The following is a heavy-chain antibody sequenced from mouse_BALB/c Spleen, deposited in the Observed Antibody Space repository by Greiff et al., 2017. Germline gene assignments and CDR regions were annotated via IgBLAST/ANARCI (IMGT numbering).Heavy chain of an antibody. V-gene: IGHV1-9*01. J-gene: IGHJ3*01. CDR1: GYTFSSYW. D-gene: IGHD4-1*01. CDR3: ARKLGRAWFAY. Sequence: QVQLQQSGAELMKPGASVKISCKATGYTFSSYWIEWVKQRPGHGLEWIGEILPGSGSTNYNEKFKGKATFTADTSSNTAYMQLSSLTSEDSAVYYCARKLGRAWFAYWSQGTLVTVSA. CDR2: ILPGSGST.